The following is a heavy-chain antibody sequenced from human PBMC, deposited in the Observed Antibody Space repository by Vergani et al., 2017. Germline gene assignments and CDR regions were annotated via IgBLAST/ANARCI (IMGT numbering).Heavy chain of an antibody. CDR2: INSDGSST. V-gene: IGHV3-74*01. Sequence: EVQMVESGGGLVQPGGSLRLSCAASGFTFSSYWMYWVRQAPGKGLVWVSRINSDGSSTNYADSVKGRFTIARDNAKNTVYLQMNSLGAEDTAVYHCTRGLELPGGFDPWGQGTLVTVSS. CDR3: TRGLELPGGFDP. J-gene: IGHJ5*02. CDR1: GFTFSSYW. D-gene: IGHD1-7*01.